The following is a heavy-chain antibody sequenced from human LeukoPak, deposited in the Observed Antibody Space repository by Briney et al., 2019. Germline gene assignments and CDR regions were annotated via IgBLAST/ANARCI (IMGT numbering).Heavy chain of an antibody. CDR1: GGSINNYY. J-gene: IGHJ6*02. D-gene: IGHD2-21*02. CDR3: ARGGDSYYYYGMDV. Sequence: PSETLSLTCTVSGGSINNYYWSWIRQPAEKGLEWIGRIYTSGSTNYNPSLKSRVTISVDTSKNQFSLKLSSVTAADTAVYYCARGGDSYYYYGMDVWGQGTTVTVSS. V-gene: IGHV4-4*07. CDR2: IYTSGST.